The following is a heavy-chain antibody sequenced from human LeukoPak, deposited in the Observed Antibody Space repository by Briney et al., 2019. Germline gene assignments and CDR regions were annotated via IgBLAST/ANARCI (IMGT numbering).Heavy chain of an antibody. CDR1: GFTFSSYG. D-gene: IGHD2-15*01. Sequence: GGSLRLSCAASGFTFSSYGMHWVRQAPGKGLEWVSAISGSGGSTYYADSVRGRFTISRDNSKNTLYLQMNSLRAEDTAIYYCAEGSCSGGSCFWFDPWGQGTLVTVSS. CDR3: AEGSCSGGSCFWFDP. J-gene: IGHJ5*02. V-gene: IGHV3-23*01. CDR2: ISGSGGST.